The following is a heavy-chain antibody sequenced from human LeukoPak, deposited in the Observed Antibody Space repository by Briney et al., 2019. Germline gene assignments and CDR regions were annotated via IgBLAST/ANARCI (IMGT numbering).Heavy chain of an antibody. D-gene: IGHD3-22*01. CDR1: GGSISSSSYY. J-gene: IGHJ3*02. CDR3: ARPNYYDSSGVEALDI. Sequence: PSETLSLTCTVSGGSISSSSYYWGWIRQPPGKGLEWIGSIYYSGSTYYNPSLKSRVTISVDTSKNQFSLKLSSVTAADTAVYYCARPNYYDSSGVEALDIWGQGTMVTVSS. V-gene: IGHV4-39*01. CDR2: IYYSGST.